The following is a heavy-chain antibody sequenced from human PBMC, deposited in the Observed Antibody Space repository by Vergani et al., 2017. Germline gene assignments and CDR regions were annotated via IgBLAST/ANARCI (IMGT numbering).Heavy chain of an antibody. CDR2: ISYDGSNK. Sequence: QVQLVESGGGLVKPGGSLRLSCAASGFTFSSYAMHWVRQAPGKGLEWVAVISYDGSNKYYADSVKGRFTISRDNSKNTLYLQMNSLRAEDTAVYYCARDPTVLLWFGELPPHFDYWGQGTLVTVSS. CDR1: GFTFSSYA. CDR3: ARDPTVLLWFGELPPHFDY. V-gene: IGHV3-30-3*01. D-gene: IGHD3-10*01. J-gene: IGHJ4*02.